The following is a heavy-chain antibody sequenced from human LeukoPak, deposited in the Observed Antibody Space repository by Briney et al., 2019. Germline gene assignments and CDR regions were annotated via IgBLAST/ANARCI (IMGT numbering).Heavy chain of an antibody. V-gene: IGHV1-69*04. Sequence: SVKVSCKASGGTFSSYAISWVRQAPGQGLEWMGRIIPILGIANYAQKFQGRVTITADKSPSTAYMELSSLRSEDTAVYYCARGVVDTAMVDYWGQGTLVTVSS. D-gene: IGHD5-18*01. CDR1: GGTFSSYA. J-gene: IGHJ4*02. CDR2: IIPILGIA. CDR3: ARGVVDTAMVDY.